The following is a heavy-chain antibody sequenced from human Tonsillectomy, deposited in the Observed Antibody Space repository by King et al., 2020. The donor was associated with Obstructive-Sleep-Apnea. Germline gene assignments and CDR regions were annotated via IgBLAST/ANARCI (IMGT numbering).Heavy chain of an antibody. D-gene: IGHD3-10*01. CDR3: AKDRGAVLWFGELSFFDY. CDR2: ISGSGGST. V-gene: IGHV3-23*04. Sequence: VQLVESGGGLVQPGGSLRLSCAASGFTFSSYAMSWVRQAPGKGLEWVSAISGSGGSTYYADSVKGRFTISRDNSKNTLYLQMNSLRAEDTAVYYSAKDRGAVLWFGELSFFDYWGQGTLVTVSS. CDR1: GFTFSSYA. J-gene: IGHJ4*02.